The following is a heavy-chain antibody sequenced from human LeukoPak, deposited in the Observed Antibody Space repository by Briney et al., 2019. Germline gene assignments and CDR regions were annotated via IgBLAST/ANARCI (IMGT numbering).Heavy chain of an antibody. Sequence: GASVKVSCKASGGTFSSYAISWVRQAPGQGLEWMGGIIPIFGTANYAQKFQGRVTITADKSTSTAYMELSSLRSEDTAVYYCARAPEYGLYYFDYWGQGTLVTVSS. J-gene: IGHJ4*02. V-gene: IGHV1-69*06. CDR1: GGTFSSYA. CDR3: ARAPEYGLYYFDY. CDR2: IIPIFGTA. D-gene: IGHD1-14*01.